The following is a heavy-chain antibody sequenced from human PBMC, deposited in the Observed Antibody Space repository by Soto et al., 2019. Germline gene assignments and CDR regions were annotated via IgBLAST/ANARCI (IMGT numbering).Heavy chain of an antibody. Sequence: SETLSLTCAVSGGSISSGGYSWSRIRQPPGKGLEWIGYIYHTGSTYYNPSLKSRVTISVDKSKNQFSLRLNSVTAADTAVYFCARLSAAYNYFFDYWGQGXLVTVYS. CDR3: ARLSAAYNYFFDY. CDR2: IYHTGST. CDR1: GGSISSGGYS. J-gene: IGHJ4*02. V-gene: IGHV4-30-2*01. D-gene: IGHD1-1*01.